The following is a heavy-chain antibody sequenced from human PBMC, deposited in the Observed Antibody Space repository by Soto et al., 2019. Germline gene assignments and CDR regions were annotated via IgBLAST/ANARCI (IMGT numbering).Heavy chain of an antibody. CDR2: ISAYNGNT. V-gene: IGHV1-18*01. CDR1: GYTFTSYG. CDR3: ARDIGYCSSTSCYAGEYYYGMDV. J-gene: IGHJ6*02. Sequence: ASVKVSCKASGYTFTSYGISWVRQAPGQGLEWMGWISAYNGNTNYAQKLQGRVTMTTNTSTSTAYMELRSLRSDDTAVYYCARDIGYCSSTSCYAGEYYYGMDVWGQGTTVTVSS. D-gene: IGHD2-2*01.